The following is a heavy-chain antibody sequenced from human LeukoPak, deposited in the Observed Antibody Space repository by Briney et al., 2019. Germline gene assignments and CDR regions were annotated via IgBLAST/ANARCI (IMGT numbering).Heavy chain of an antibody. CDR3: AKDSRASGSYFDY. CDR1: GFTFSSYA. V-gene: IGHV3-23*01. J-gene: IGHJ4*02. CDR2: ISGSGGST. Sequence: GGSLRLSCAASGFTFSSYAMSWVRQAPGKGLEWVSAISGSGGSTYYADSVKGRFTISRDNSKNTLYLQMNSLRAGDTAVYYCAKDSRASGSYFDYWGQGTLVTVSS. D-gene: IGHD1-26*01.